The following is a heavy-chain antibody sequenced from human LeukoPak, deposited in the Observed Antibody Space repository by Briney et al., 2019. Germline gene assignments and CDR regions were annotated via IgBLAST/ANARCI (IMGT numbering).Heavy chain of an antibody. J-gene: IGHJ3*02. CDR3: ARGSLRGYSYGGDAFDI. V-gene: IGHV3-53*01. CDR1: GFTVSSNY. CDR2: IFSDGST. D-gene: IGHD5-18*01. Sequence: PGGSLRLSCAASGFTVSSNYMTWVRQAPGKGLEWVSVIFSDGSTCYADSVKGRFSISRDNAKNSLYLQMNSLRAEDTAVYYCARGSLRGYSYGGDAFDIWGQGTMVTVSS.